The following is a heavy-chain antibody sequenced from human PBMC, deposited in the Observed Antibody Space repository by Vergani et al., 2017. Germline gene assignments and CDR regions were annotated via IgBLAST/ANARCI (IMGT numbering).Heavy chain of an antibody. Sequence: QVDLQESGPGLVKSSETLSLNCAVSGYSVGSGYYWGWFRQPPGRGLEWIGCVHRNGNTYYTSSLRTRATISRDTSKNQFSLRQTSVTAADTAVYYCARQNPYGSADVDFWGRGVLVTVSA. D-gene: IGHD3-10*01. CDR3: ARQNPYGSADVDF. J-gene: IGHJ4*02. CDR1: GYSVGSGYY. V-gene: IGHV4-38-2*01. CDR2: VHRNGNT.